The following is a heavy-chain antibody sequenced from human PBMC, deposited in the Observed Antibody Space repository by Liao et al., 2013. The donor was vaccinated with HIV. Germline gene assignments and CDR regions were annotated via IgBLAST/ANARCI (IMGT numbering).Heavy chain of an antibody. D-gene: IGHD1-26*01. Sequence: QVQLHQWGAGLVKPSQTLSLTCTVSGDSISSGRYFWSWIRQPAGKTLEWIGRIYTSGITNYNSSLKSRVTISVDTSKNQFSLRLSSVTAADTAVYYCARVAYHSGVSGATFDYWGQGTRGHRLL. V-gene: IGHV4-61*02. CDR1: GDSISSGRYF. J-gene: IGHJ4*02. CDR3: ARVAYHSGVSGATFDY. CDR2: IYTSGIT.